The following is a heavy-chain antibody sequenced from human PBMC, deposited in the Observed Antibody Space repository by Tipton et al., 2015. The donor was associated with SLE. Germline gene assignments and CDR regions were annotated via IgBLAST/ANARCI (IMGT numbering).Heavy chain of an antibody. D-gene: IGHD3-22*01. J-gene: IGHJ4*02. CDR1: GYTFTSYY. CDR3: ARGGSYYDTSGYFYYFDN. CDR2: ISPYTGNT. V-gene: IGHV1-8*02. Sequence: QLVQSGAEVKQPGASVKVSCKASGYTFTSYYIHWVRQAPGQGLEWMGWISPYTGNTKYAQRLQGRVTMTRDTSISTAYMELSSLRSEDTAVYYCARGGSYYDTSGYFYYFDNWGQGTLVTVSS.